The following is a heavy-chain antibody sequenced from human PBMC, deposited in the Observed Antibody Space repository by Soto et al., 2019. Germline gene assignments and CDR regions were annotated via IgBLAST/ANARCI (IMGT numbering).Heavy chain of an antibody. V-gene: IGHV4-34*01. CDR2: INHSGST. CDR3: ARLWRDDY. D-gene: IGHD3-16*01. Sequence: QVQLQQWGAGLLKPSETLSLTCAVYGGSFSGYYWSWIRQPPGKGLEWIGEINHSGSTNYNPSLKSRVTISVDTSKNQFSLKLSSVTAADTAVYYCARLWRDDYWGQGTLVTVSS. CDR1: GGSFSGYY. J-gene: IGHJ4*02.